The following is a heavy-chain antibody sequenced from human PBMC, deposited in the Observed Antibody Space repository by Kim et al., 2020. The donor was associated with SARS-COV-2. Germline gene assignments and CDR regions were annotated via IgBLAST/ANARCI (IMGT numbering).Heavy chain of an antibody. Sequence: DENCQTYPGSEKGRFTISRDNAKNILYLQMNSLGAEDTAVYYCVASLSDYWGQGTLVAV. V-gene: IGHV3-74*01. D-gene: IGHD5-12*01. CDR3: VASLSDY. J-gene: IGHJ4*02. CDR2: DENCQ.